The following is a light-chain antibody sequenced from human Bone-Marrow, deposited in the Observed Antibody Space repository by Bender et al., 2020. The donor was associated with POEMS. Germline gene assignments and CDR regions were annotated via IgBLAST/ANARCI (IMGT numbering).Light chain of an antibody. Sequence: QSVLTQPPSASGTPGQRVTISCSGSNSNIGTNAVNWYQQFPGTAPKLPIYSDNQRPSGVPDRFYAFKSGTSASLAISGLQSEDGADYYCAAWDAGLSGGVFGGLTKLTGL. J-gene: IGLJ3*02. CDR3: AAWDAGLSGGV. V-gene: IGLV1-44*01. CDR1: NSNIGTNA. CDR2: SDN.